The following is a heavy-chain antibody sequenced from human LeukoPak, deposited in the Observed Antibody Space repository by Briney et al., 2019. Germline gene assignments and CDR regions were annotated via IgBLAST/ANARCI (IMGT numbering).Heavy chain of an antibody. V-gene: IGHV3-23*01. CDR2: ISSGGGST. J-gene: IGHJ4*02. CDR1: GFPLSNYA. D-gene: IGHD2-15*01. CDR3: AKDYCSGGACYFFDY. Sequence: PGGSLRLSCAASGFPLSNYAMSWVRQAPGKGLEWVSTISSGGGSTYYADSVKGRFTISRDDSKNTLHLQLNSLRVEDTASYYCAKDYCSGGACYFFDYWGQGTLVTASS.